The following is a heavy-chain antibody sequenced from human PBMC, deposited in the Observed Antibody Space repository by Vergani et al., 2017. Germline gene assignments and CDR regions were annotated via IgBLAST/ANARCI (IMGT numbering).Heavy chain of an antibody. D-gene: IGHD4-11*01. CDR2: IYYSGST. J-gene: IGHJ6*02. CDR3: ARARATVTTRHHIRLGYYYYGMDV. V-gene: IGHV4-61*01. Sequence: QVQLQESGPGLVKPSETLSLTCTVSGGSVSSGSYYWSWIRQPPGKGLEWIGYIYYSGSTNYNPSLKSRVTISVDTSKNQFSLKLSSVTAADTAVYYCARARATVTTRHHIRLGYYYYGMDVWGQGP. CDR1: GGSVSSGSYY.